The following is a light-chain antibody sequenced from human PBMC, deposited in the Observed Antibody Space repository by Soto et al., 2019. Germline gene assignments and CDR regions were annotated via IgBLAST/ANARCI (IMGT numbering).Light chain of an antibody. CDR2: QNN. V-gene: IGLV3-1*01. CDR3: QAWDSSTVV. J-gene: IGLJ2*01. CDR1: KLGDKY. Sequence: SYELTQPPSVSVSPGQTASITCSGDKLGDKYACWYQQKPGQSPVLVIYQNNKRPSGIPERFSGSNFGTTATLTIRGTQAMDEADYYCQAWDSSTVVFGGGTKLTVL.